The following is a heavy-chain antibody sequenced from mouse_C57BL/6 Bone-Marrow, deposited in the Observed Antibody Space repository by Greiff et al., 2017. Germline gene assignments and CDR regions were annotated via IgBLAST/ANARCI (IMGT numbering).Heavy chain of an antibody. CDR1: GYTFTDYY. J-gene: IGHJ1*03. CDR3: ARSLHTGGYFDV. V-gene: IGHV1-76*01. CDR2: IYPGSGNT. D-gene: IGHD6-5*01. Sequence: QVQLQQSGAELVRPGASVKLSCKASGYTFTDYYINWVKQRPGQGLEWIARIYPGSGNTYYNEKFKGKATLTAEKSSSTAYMQLSSLTSEDSAVYFCARSLHTGGYFDVWGTGTTVTVAS.